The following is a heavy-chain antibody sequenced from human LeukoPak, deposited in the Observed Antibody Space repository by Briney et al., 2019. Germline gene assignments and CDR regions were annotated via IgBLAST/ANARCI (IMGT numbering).Heavy chain of an antibody. V-gene: IGHV3-64*01. D-gene: IGHD3-22*01. CDR3: ATSRITMIGDYMDF. Sequence: GGSLRLSCAASGFTFSSYWMSWVRQAPGKGLEYISIVSSKGGSTYYASSVKGRFTLSRDNSKNTVYLQVDSLRSEDTAVYFCATSRITMIGDYMDFWGRGTAVTVSS. CDR1: GFTFSSYW. J-gene: IGHJ6*03. CDR2: VSSKGGST.